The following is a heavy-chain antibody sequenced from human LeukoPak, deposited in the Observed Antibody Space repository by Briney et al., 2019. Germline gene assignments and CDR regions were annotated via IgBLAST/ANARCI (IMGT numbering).Heavy chain of an antibody. CDR2: IYYTGST. D-gene: IGHD3-22*01. J-gene: IGHJ5*02. V-gene: IGHV4-59*01. Sequence: SETLSLTCTVSGDSITSYYWSWVRQPPGKGLEWIGYIYYTGSTNYNPSLKGRGTMSVDTTKNKFALKLTSVTAADTALYYCARLDYDSSVYHPYNWFDRWGQGILVTVSS. CDR1: GDSITSYY. CDR3: ARLDYDSSVYHPYNWFDR.